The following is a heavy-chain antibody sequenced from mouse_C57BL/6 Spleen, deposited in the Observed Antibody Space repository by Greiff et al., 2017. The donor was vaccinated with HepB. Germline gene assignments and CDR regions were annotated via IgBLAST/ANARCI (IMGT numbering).Heavy chain of an antibody. Sequence: EVQLQQSGPVLVKPGASVKMSCKASGYTFTDYYMNWVKQSHGKSLEWIGVINPYNGGTSYNQKFKGKATLTVDKSSSTAYMERNSLTSEDSAVYYCAREGLGAWFAYWGQGTLVTVSA. J-gene: IGHJ3*01. CDR2: INPYNGGT. CDR1: GYTFTDYY. CDR3: AREGLGAWFAY. V-gene: IGHV1-19*01. D-gene: IGHD3-3*01.